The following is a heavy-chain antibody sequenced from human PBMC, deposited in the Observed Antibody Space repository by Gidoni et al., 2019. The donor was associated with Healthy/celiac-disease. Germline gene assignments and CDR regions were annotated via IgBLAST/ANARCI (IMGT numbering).Heavy chain of an antibody. CDR2: INWNGGST. D-gene: IGHD4-17*01. V-gene: IGHV3-20*01. CDR3: ARDFLTTVTTAFDP. CDR1: GFTFDDYG. Sequence: EVQLVESGGGVVRPGGSRRLSCAASGFTFDDYGMSWVRQAPGKGLAWVSGINWNGGSTGYADSVKGRFTISRDNAKNSLYLQMNSLRAEDTALYHCARDFLTTVTTAFDPWGQGTLVTVSS. J-gene: IGHJ5*02.